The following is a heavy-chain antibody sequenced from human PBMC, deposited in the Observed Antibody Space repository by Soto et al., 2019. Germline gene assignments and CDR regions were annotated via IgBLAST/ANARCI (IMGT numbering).Heavy chain of an antibody. D-gene: IGHD6-19*01. Sequence: ESLRLSCAASGFTFSSYAMSWVRQAPGKGLEWVSAISGSGGSTYYADSVKGRFTISRDNSKNTLYLQMNSLRAEDTAVYYCAKTAEDYYYYGMDVWGQGTTVTVSS. CDR1: GFTFSSYA. V-gene: IGHV3-23*01. J-gene: IGHJ6*02. CDR2: ISGSGGST. CDR3: AKTAEDYYYYGMDV.